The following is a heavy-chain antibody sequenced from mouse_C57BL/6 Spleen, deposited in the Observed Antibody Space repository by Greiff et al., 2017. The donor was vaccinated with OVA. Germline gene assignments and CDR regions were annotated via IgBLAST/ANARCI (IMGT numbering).Heavy chain of an antibody. CDR1: GFNIKDYY. D-gene: IGHD2-5*01. CDR3: TLAYYSNYAWFAY. J-gene: IGHJ3*01. Sequence: EVQLQQSGAELVRPGASVKLSCTASGFNIKDYYMHWVKQRPEQGLEWIGRIDPEDGDTEYAPKFQGKATMTADTSSNTAYLQLRSLTSEDTAVYYCTLAYYSNYAWFAYWGQGTLVTVSA. V-gene: IGHV14-1*01. CDR2: IDPEDGDT.